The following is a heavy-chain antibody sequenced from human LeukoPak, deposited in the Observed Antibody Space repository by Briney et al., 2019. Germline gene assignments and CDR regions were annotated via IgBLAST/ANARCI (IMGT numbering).Heavy chain of an antibody. CDR3: ARAAHSPWYSSGWYEGYYFDY. CDR1: GGSISSYY. D-gene: IGHD6-19*01. CDR2: IYYSGST. J-gene: IGHJ4*02. Sequence: SETLSLTCTVSGGSISSYYWSWIRQPPGKGLEWIGYIYYSGSTNYNPSLKSRVTISVDTSKNQFSLKLSSVTAADTAVYYCARAAHSPWYSSGWYEGYYFDYWGQGTLVTVSS. V-gene: IGHV4-59*01.